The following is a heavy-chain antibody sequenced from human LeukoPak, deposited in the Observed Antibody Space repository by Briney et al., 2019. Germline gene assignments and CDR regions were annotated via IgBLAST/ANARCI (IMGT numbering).Heavy chain of an antibody. Sequence: GGSLRLSCAASGFTFSSYAMTWVRQAPGKGLEWVSVIGGSGGGTYYADSVRGRFTVSRDNSNNTMFLQMNSLGVEDTAIYYCARGRSWVAPWGQGTLVTVSS. CDR1: GFTFSSYA. CDR2: IGGSGGGT. V-gene: IGHV3-23*01. CDR3: ARGRSWVAP. J-gene: IGHJ5*02.